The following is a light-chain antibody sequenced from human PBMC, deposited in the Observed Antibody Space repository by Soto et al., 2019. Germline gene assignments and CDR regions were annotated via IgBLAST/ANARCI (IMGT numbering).Light chain of an antibody. CDR2: KAS. J-gene: IGKJ5*01. V-gene: IGKV1-5*03. CDR1: QTISSW. Sequence: DIQLTQSPAFLSASVGDRVTITCRASQTISSWLAWYQQKPGKAPKLLIYKASTLKSGVPSRFSGSGSGTDFTLTISSLQPEDFATYYCQQSYNTVTFGQGTRLEI. CDR3: QQSYNTVT.